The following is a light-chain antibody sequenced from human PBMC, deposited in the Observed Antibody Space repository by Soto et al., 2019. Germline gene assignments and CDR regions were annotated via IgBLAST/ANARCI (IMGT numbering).Light chain of an antibody. CDR3: QQYAGSPRT. CDR1: QSVRSNY. Sequence: EIVLTQSPGTLSLSPGETATLSCRASQSVRSNYVAWYQQKPGQAPRLLIYDASSRATGIPDRFSGSGSDTDFTLTISRLEPEDFAVYYCQQYAGSPRTFGQGTKLEIK. J-gene: IGKJ2*01. V-gene: IGKV3-20*01. CDR2: DAS.